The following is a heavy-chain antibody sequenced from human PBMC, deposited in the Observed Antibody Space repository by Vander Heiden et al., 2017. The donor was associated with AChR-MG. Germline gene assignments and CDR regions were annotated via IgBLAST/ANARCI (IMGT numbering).Heavy chain of an antibody. D-gene: IGHD2-15*01. V-gene: IGHV5-51*01. CDR1: RYSFTSYW. CDR2: ISPGDSDT. CDR3: ARVDYYYDDMDV. Sequence: EMQLEQSGAEVKKPGESLKISGKGSRYSFTSYWVVRVRQMPGKGLEWMGIISPGDSDTRYSPSFQGQVTISADKSISTAYLQWSSLKASDTAMYYCARVDYYYDDMDVWGEGTTVTVSS. J-gene: IGHJ6*03.